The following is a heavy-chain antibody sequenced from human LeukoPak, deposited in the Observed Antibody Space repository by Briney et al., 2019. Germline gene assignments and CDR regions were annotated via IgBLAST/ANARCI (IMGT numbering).Heavy chain of an antibody. V-gene: IGHV3-74*01. D-gene: IGHD1-14*01. CDR3: AKPSRAYYYYGMDV. CDR1: GFTFSTYW. Sequence: GGSLRLSCAASGFTFSTYWMHWVRQAPGKGLVWVSRFNSDGRSTYYADSVKGRFTISRGNAKNTLYLQMNSLRAEDTAVYYCAKPSRAYYYYGMDVWGQGTTVTVSS. J-gene: IGHJ6*02. CDR2: FNSDGRST.